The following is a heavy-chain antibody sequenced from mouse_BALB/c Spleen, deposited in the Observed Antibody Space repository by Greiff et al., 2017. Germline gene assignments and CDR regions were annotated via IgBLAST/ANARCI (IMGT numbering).Heavy chain of an antibody. CDR3: AIDYEYYAMDY. Sequence: EVQLQQSGAELVKPGASVKLSCTASGFNIKDTYMHWVKQRPEQGLEWIGRIDPANGNTKYDPKFQGKATITADTSSNTAYLQLSSLTSEDTAVYYCAIDYEYYAMDYWGQGTSVTVSS. V-gene: IGHV14-3*02. J-gene: IGHJ4*01. CDR1: GFNIKDTY. D-gene: IGHD2-4*01. CDR2: IDPANGNT.